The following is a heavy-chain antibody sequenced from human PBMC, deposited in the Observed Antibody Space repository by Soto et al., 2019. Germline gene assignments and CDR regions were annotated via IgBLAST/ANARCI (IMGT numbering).Heavy chain of an antibody. CDR3: ARARPAWFNP. J-gene: IGHJ5*02. Sequence: PGGSLRLSCTASGFTFSSYAMSWVRQAPGKGLEWVSGINSGGDNTYYADSVKGRFSISRDSSKNTVFLQMNNLRAEDTALYYCARARPAWFNPSGQGALVTVSS. CDR2: INSGGDNT. V-gene: IGHV3-23*01. CDR1: GFTFSSYA.